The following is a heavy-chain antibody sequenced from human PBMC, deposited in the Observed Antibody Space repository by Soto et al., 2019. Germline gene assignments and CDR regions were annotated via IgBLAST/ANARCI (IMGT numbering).Heavy chain of an antibody. CDR3: AKSLGDMVTFGGVIIVTLGDY. CDR2: ISGSGGST. D-gene: IGHD3-16*02. V-gene: IGHV3-23*01. CDR1: GFTFSSYG. Sequence: EVQLLESGGGLVQPGGSLRLSCAASGFTFSSYGLRWVRQAPGKGLEWVSGISGSGGSTYYADSVKGRFTISRDNSKNTLYLQMNSLRAEDTAVYYCAKSLGDMVTFGGVIIVTLGDYWGQGTLVTVTS. J-gene: IGHJ4*02.